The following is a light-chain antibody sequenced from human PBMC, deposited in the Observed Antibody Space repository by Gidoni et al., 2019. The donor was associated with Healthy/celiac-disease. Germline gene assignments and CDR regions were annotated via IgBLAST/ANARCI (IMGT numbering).Light chain of an antibody. CDR1: QSVSSN. J-gene: IGKJ3*01. Sequence: ELVMPQSPATLSVSPGERATLSCRASQSVSSNLAWYQQKPGQAPRLLIYGASTRATGIPARFSGSGSGTEFTLTISSLQSEDFAVYYCQQYNNWPPSTFGPGTKVDIK. CDR2: GAS. CDR3: QQYNNWPPST. V-gene: IGKV3-15*01.